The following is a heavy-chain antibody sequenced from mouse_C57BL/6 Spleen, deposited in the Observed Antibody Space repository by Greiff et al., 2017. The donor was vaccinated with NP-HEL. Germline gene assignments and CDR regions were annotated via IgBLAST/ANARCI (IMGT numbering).Heavy chain of an antibody. Sequence: VQLKESGPELVKPGASVKISCKASGYSFTGYYMNWVKQSPEKSLEWIGEINPSTGGTTYNQKFKAKATLTVDKSSSTAYMQLKSLTSEDSAVYYCARSEAYYGGFAYWGQGTLVTVSA. D-gene: IGHD2-10*01. CDR1: GYSFTGYY. CDR2: INPSTGGT. J-gene: IGHJ3*01. CDR3: ARSEAYYGGFAY. V-gene: IGHV1-42*01.